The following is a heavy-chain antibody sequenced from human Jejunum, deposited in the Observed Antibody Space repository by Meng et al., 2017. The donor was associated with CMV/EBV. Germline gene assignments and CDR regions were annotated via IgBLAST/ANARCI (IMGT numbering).Heavy chain of an antibody. Sequence: LSCSASGFSFSSYWMTWVRQAPGKGLEWVANIKHDGSDKYYVDSVKGRFTISRDNAKNSLYLQMNSLRVEDTATYYCASTAGCDYWGQGTRVTVSS. CDR3: ASTAGCDY. D-gene: IGHD6-19*01. V-gene: IGHV3-7*01. CDR2: IKHDGSDK. CDR1: GFSFSSYW. J-gene: IGHJ4*02.